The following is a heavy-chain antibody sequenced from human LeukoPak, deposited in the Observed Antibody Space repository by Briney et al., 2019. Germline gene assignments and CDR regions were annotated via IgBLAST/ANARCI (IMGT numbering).Heavy chain of an antibody. J-gene: IGHJ5*02. CDR1: GFTFSSYA. V-gene: IGHV3-23*01. D-gene: IGHD1/OR15-1a*01. CDR3: ASKQGFDP. CDR2: ITGSGGST. Sequence: GGSLRPSCAASGFTFSSYAMSWVRQAPGKGLEWVSGITGSGGSTYYADSVKGRFTISRDNSKNTLYLQMNSLRAEDTAVYYCASKQGFDPWGQGTLVTVSS.